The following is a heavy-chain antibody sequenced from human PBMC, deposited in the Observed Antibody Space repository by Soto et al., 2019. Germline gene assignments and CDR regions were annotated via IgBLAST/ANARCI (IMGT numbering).Heavy chain of an antibody. V-gene: IGHV2-5*02. CDR2: IYWDDTK. CDR3: AHAYGGRSLY. CDR1: GFSLPTARMG. J-gene: IGHJ4*02. Sequence: QITLKESGPPLVKPTQTLTLTCTFSGFSLPTARMGVTWIRQSPGKALEWLAVIYWDDTKTYRPSLKSRLTITNKTSNNQVAQPITDMHPVDAATYYCAHAYGGRSLYWGQGNLVTVSS. D-gene: IGHD1-26*01.